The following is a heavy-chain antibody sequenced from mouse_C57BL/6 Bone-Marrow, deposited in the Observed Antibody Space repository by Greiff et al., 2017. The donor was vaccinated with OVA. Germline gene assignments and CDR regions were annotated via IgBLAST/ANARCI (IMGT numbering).Heavy chain of an antibody. J-gene: IGHJ2*01. CDR3: ARSSYPFDY. CDR2: IRNKANGYTT. CDR1: GFTFTDYY. D-gene: IGHD6-1*01. Sequence: EVHLVESGGGLVQPGGSLSLSCAASGFTFTDYYMSWVRQPPGKALEWLGFIRNKANGYTTEYSASVKGRFTISRDNSQSILYLQMNALRAEDSATYYCARSSYPFDYWGQGTTLTVSS. V-gene: IGHV7-3*01.